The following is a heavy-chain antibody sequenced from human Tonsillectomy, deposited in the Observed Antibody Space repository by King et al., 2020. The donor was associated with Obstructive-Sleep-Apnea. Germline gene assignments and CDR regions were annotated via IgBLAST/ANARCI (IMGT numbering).Heavy chain of an antibody. D-gene: IGHD3-22*01. Sequence: GQLVQSGAEVKKPGESLRISCKGSGYSFTSYWISWVRQMPGKGLEWVGRMDSSDSYTNYSPSFQGPVTISADKSISTAYLQWSSLKASDTAMYYCARAFDSSGWWFDPWGQGTLVTVSS. CDR1: GYSFTSYW. V-gene: IGHV5-10-1*01. CDR2: MDSSDSYT. CDR3: ARAFDSSGWWFDP. J-gene: IGHJ5*02.